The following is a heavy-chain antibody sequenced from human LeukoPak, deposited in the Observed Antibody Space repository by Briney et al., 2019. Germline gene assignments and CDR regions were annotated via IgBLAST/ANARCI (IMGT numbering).Heavy chain of an antibody. J-gene: IGHJ5*02. V-gene: IGHV3-30*03. CDR1: GFTSSSYG. CDR3: ASPGVRGVKSWFDP. D-gene: IGHD3-10*01. Sequence: PGRSLRLSCAASGFTSSSYGMHWVRQAPGKGLEWVAVISYDGSNKYYADSVKGRFTISRDNSKNTLYLQMNSLRAEDTAVYYCASPGVRGVKSWFDPWGQGTLVTVSS. CDR2: ISYDGSNK.